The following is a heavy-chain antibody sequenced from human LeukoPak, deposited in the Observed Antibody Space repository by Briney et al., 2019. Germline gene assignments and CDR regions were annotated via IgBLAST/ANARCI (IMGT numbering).Heavy chain of an antibody. D-gene: IGHD6-25*01. CDR2: IYYSGST. V-gene: IGHV4-39*01. J-gene: IGHJ3*02. CDR3: AGSGEQSIAASAFDI. Sequence: PSETLSLTCTVSGGSISSSSYYWGWIRQPPGKGLEWIGSIYYSGSTYYNPSLKSRVTISVDTSKNQFSLKLSSVTAADTAVYYCAGSGEQSIAASAFDIWGQGTMVTVSS. CDR1: GGSISSSSYY.